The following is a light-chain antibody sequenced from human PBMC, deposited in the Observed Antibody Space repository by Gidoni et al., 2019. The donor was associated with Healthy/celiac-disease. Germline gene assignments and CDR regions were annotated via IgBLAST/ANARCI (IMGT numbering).Light chain of an antibody. CDR1: QSVSSSY. J-gene: IGKJ2*01. CDR3: QQYGSSPRYT. V-gene: IGKV3-20*01. Sequence: IVLTQSPGTLSLSPGERATLSCRASQSVSSSYLAWYQQKPGQAPRRLIYGASSRATGLPDRFSGSGSGTDFTLTISRLEPEDFAVYYCQQYGSSPRYTFGQGTKLEIK. CDR2: GAS.